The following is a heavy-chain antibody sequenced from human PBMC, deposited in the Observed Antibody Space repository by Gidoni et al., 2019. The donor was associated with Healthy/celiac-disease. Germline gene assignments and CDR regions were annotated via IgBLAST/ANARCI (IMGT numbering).Heavy chain of an antibody. CDR1: GFTFSRYS. CDR2: ISSSSSYI. V-gene: IGHV3-21*01. J-gene: IGHJ4*02. CDR3: ARGAASMGDCDY. D-gene: IGHD6-13*01. Sequence: EVQLVESGGGLVKPGGSLRLSCAASGFTFSRYSMTWVRQAPGKGLEWVSSISSSSSYIYYADSVKGRFTISRDNAKNSLYLQMNSLRAEDTAVYYCARGAASMGDCDYWGQGTLVTVSS.